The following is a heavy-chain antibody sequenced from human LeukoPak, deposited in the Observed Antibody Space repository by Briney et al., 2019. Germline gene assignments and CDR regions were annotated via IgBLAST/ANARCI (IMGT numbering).Heavy chain of an antibody. CDR1: GFTFSSYW. CDR2: IKQDGSEK. D-gene: IGHD6-19*01. Sequence: GGSLRLSCAASGFTFSSYWMSWVRQAPGKGLEWVANIKQDGSEKYYVDSVKGRFTISRDNAKNSLYLQMNSLRAEDMAVYYCARVQGSSGPGIFDYWGQGTLVTVSS. CDR3: ARVQGSSGPGIFDY. J-gene: IGHJ4*02. V-gene: IGHV3-7*01.